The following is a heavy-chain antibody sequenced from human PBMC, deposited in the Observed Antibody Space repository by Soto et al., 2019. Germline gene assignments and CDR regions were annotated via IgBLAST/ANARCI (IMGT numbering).Heavy chain of an antibody. D-gene: IGHD1-7*01. Sequence: SETLSLTCTVSGGSISSGGYYWSWIRQHPGKGLEWIGYIYYSGSTYYNPSLKSRVTISFDTSKNQFSLKLSSVTAADTAVYYCARGITGTTPYFDYWGQGTLVTVSS. CDR3: ARGITGTTPYFDY. J-gene: IGHJ4*02. V-gene: IGHV4-31*03. CDR1: GGSISSGGYY. CDR2: IYYSGST.